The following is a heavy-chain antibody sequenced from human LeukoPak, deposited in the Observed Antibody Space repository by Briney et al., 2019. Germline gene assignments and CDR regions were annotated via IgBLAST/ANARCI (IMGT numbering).Heavy chain of an antibody. CDR3: ASLGVATIQTAADAFDI. CDR2: INHSGST. Sequence: KPSETLSLTCAVYGGSFSGYYRSWIRQPPGKGLEWIGEINHSGSTNYNPSLKSRVTISVDTSKNQFSLKLSSVTAADTAVYYCASLGVATIQTAADAFDIWGQGTMVTVSS. V-gene: IGHV4-34*01. CDR1: GGSFSGYY. J-gene: IGHJ3*02. D-gene: IGHD5-12*01.